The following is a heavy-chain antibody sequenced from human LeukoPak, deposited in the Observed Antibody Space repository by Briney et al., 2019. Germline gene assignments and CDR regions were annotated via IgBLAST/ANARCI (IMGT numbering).Heavy chain of an antibody. CDR1: GGSISSYY. J-gene: IGHJ4*02. Sequence: PSETLSLTCTVSGGSISSYYWSWIRQPPGKGLEWIGYIYYSGSTNNNPSLKSRVTISVDTSKNQFSLKLSSVTAADTAVYYCARITIFGVALDYWGQGTLVTVSS. CDR2: IYYSGST. CDR3: ARITIFGVALDY. D-gene: IGHD3-3*01. V-gene: IGHV4-59*01.